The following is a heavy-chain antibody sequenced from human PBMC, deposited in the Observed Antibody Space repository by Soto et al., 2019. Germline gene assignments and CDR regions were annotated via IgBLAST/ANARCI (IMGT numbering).Heavy chain of an antibody. J-gene: IGHJ5*02. CDR3: ARDSSDYYDSSGYYH. CDR2: IIPIFGTA. V-gene: IGHV1-69*13. CDR1: VGTFSSYA. Sequence: ASVKVSCKASVGTFSSYAISWVRQAPGQGLEWVGGIIPIFGTANYAQKFQGRVTITAEESTSTAYMELSSLRSEDTAVYYCARDSSDYYDSSGYYHWGKGTMFPVSS. D-gene: IGHD3-22*01.